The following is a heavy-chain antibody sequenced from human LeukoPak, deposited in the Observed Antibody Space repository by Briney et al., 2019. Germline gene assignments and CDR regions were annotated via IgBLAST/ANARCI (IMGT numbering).Heavy chain of an antibody. V-gene: IGHV3-66*01. CDR1: GFTVSSNY. CDR2: IYGGGST. J-gene: IGHJ4*02. D-gene: IGHD6-19*01. CDR3: ARAASVAGTYALNH. Sequence: GGSLRLSCAVSGFTVSSNYMSWVRQAPGKGLEWVSVIYGGGSTYYADSVKGRFTISRDNSKNTLYLQMDSLRAEDTAVYYCARAASVAGTYALNHWGQGTLVTVSS.